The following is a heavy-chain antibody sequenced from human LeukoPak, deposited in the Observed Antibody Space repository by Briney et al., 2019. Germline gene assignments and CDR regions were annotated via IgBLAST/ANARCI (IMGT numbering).Heavy chain of an antibody. D-gene: IGHD2-2*01. CDR3: ARAIVVPAAPIEIWFDP. CDR1: GGSISSGNYY. V-gene: IGHV4-61*02. CDR2: IYTRGST. Sequence: PSQTLSLTCTVSGGSISSGNYYWSWIRQPAGKGLEWIGRIYTRGSTKYTPSLKSRVTMSVDTSKNQFSLKLSSVTAADTAVYYCARAIVVPAAPIEIWFDPWGQGTLVTVSS. J-gene: IGHJ5*02.